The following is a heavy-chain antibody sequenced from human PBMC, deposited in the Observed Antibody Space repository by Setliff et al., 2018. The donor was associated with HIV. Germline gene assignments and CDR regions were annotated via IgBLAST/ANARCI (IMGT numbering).Heavy chain of an antibody. CDR2: IIPIFGTA. CDR3: ARGGGGDYNFWSGYYTGGGYCYMDV. CDR1: GGTFSSYA. D-gene: IGHD3-3*01. J-gene: IGHJ6*03. Sequence: SVKVSCKASGGTFSSYAISWVRQAPGQGLEWMGGIIPIFGTANYAQKFQGRVTITADESTSTAYMELSSLRSEDTAVYYCARGGGGDYNFWSGYYTGGGYCYMDVWGKGTTVTVSS. V-gene: IGHV1-69*13.